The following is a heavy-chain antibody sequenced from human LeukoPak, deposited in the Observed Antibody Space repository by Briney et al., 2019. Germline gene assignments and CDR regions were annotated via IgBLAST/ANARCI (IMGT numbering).Heavy chain of an antibody. CDR3: ARSLRQLWLNYFDY. CDR2: IYYSGST. D-gene: IGHD5-18*01. V-gene: IGHV4-39*01. CDR1: GGSFSGYY. J-gene: IGHJ4*02. Sequence: SETLSLTCAVYGGSFSGYYWGWIRQPPGKGLEWIGSIYYSGSTYYNPSLKSRVTITVDTSKNQFSLKLSSVTAADTAVYYCARSLRQLWLNYFDYWGQGTLVTVSS.